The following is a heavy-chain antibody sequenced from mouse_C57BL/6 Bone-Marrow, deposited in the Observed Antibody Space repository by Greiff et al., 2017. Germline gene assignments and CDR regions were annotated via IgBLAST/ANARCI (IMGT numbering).Heavy chain of an antibody. CDR2: INPGSGGT. CDR1: GYAFTNYL. Sequence: VKLQQSGAELVRPGTSVKVSCKASGYAFTNYLIEWVQQRPGQGLEWIGVINPGSGGTNYNEKFKGKATLTADKSSSTAYMQLSSLTSEDSAVYFCARKSNYPYYAMDYWGQGTSVTVSS. CDR3: ARKSNYPYYAMDY. D-gene: IGHD2-5*01. V-gene: IGHV1-54*01. J-gene: IGHJ4*01.